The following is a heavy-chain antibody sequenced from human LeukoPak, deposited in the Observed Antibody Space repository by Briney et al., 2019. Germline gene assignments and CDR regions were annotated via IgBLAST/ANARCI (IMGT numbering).Heavy chain of an antibody. J-gene: IGHJ1*01. Sequence: ASVKVSCKASGGTFSSYAISWVRQAPGQGLEWMGRIIPILGIANYAQKFQGRVTITADKSTSTAYMELSSLRSEDTAVYYCARGWWDIVVVVAAAPFQHWGQGTLVTVSS. CDR2: IIPILGIA. D-gene: IGHD2-15*01. CDR3: ARGWWDIVVVVAAAPFQH. V-gene: IGHV1-69*04. CDR1: GGTFSSYA.